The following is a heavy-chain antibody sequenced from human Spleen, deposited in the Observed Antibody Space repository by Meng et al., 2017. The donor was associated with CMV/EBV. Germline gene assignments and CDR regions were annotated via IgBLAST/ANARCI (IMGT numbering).Heavy chain of an antibody. CDR2: INPNSGGT. V-gene: IGHV1-2*02. Sequence: ASVKVSCKASGYTFTAYFINWVRQAPGQGLEWMGWINPNSGGTSYSQKFQGTVTMTRDTSTSTVYMELYRLTSDDAALYYCARGGCTGRLCYKPEDFWGQGTPVTVSS. CDR3: ARGGCTGRLCYKPEDF. D-gene: IGHD2-8*02. CDR1: GYTFTAYF. J-gene: IGHJ4*02.